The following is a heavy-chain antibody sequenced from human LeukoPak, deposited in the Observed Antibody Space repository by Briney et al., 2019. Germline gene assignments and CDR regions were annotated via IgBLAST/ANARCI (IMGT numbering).Heavy chain of an antibody. CDR1: GGTFSSYA. Sequence: GASVKVSCKASGGTFSSYAISWVRQAPGQGLEWMGGIIPIFGTANYAQKFQGRVTITADESTSTAYMELSSLRSEDTAVYYCARAQGPKSYYDFWSGPLSYFDYWGQGTLDTVSS. CDR3: ARAQGPKSYYDFWSGPLSYFDY. CDR2: IIPIFGTA. J-gene: IGHJ4*02. D-gene: IGHD3-3*01. V-gene: IGHV1-69*13.